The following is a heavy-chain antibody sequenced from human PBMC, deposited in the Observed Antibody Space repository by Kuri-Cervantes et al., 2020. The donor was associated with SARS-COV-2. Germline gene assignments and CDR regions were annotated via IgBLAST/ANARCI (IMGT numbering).Heavy chain of an antibody. Sequence: GGSLRLSCAASGFTFSSYAMHWVRQAPGKGLEWVAVISYAGSYKYYADSVKGRFTISRDNSKNTLFLQMNSLRAEDTAVYYCASSRSITIFGVVINYYYGMDVWGQGTTVTVSS. J-gene: IGHJ6*02. CDR1: GFTFSSYA. CDR3: ASSRSITIFGVVINYYYGMDV. D-gene: IGHD3-3*01. V-gene: IGHV3-30-3*01. CDR2: ISYAGSYK.